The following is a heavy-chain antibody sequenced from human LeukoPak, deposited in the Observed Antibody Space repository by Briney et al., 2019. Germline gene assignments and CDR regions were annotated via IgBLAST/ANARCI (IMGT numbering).Heavy chain of an antibody. Sequence: GGSLRLSCAASGVTFSSYGMHWVRQAPGKGLEWVAVIWYDGTNKYYADSVKGRFTISRDNSKNTLYQEMNSLRPEDTAVYHCARRYRRQCFGLSVFAIWRQGAVVTVSS. CDR1: GVTFSSYG. J-gene: IGHJ3*02. CDR2: IWYDGTNK. D-gene: IGHD3-10*01. V-gene: IGHV3-33*08. CDR3: ARRYRRQCFGLSVFAI.